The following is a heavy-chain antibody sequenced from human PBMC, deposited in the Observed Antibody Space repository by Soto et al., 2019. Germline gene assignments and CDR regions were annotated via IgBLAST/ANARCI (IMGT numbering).Heavy chain of an antibody. CDR2: INHSGST. CDR3: ARATSRGCDGIDY. V-gene: IGHV4-34*01. J-gene: IGHJ4*02. Sequence: SETLSLTCAVYGGSFSGYYWSWIRQPPGKGLEWIGEINHSGSTNYNPSLKSRVTISVDTSKNQFSLKLSSVTAADTAVYYCARATSRGCDGIDYWGQGTLVTVS. CDR1: GGSFSGYY. D-gene: IGHD5-12*01.